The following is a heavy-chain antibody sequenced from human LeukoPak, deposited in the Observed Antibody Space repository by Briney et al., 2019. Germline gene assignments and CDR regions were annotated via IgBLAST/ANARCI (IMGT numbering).Heavy chain of an antibody. CDR3: ARDLTFGGVIVRDNWFDP. D-gene: IGHD3-16*02. Sequence: SETLSLTCTVSGGSISSYYWSWIRQPAGKGLEWIGRIYTSGSTNYNPSLKSRVTMSVDTSKNQFSLKLSSVTAADTAVYYCARDLTFGGVIVRDNWFDPWGQGTLVTVSS. J-gene: IGHJ5*02. V-gene: IGHV4-4*07. CDR1: GGSISSYY. CDR2: IYTSGST.